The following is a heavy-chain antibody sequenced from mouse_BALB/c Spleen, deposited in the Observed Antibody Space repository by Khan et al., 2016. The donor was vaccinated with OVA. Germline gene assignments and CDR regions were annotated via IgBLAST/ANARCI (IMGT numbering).Heavy chain of an antibody. CDR3: ARNYEYDEGLSY. J-gene: IGHJ3*01. D-gene: IGHD2-4*01. CDR2: IWSGGST. Sequence: QVQLKQSGPGLVQPSQSLSITCTVSGFSLTSYGVHWVRQSPGKGLEWLGVIWSGGSTDYNAAFISRLSISKDNSKSQVFFKLNNLQANDTAIYYCARNYEYDEGLSYWGQETLVTVSA. V-gene: IGHV2-2*02. CDR1: GFSLTSYG.